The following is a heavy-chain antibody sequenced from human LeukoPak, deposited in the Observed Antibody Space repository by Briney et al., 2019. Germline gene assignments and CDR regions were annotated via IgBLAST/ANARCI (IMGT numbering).Heavy chain of an antibody. Sequence: GGSLRLSCTASGFTFSSYAMTWVRQAPGKGLDWVSAIGASGADTYYAASAKGRFTVSRDNSNNTLYLQMSSLRADDTAVYFCAKRPRDSSGYYLGAFDGWGQGTLVTVSS. CDR1: GFTFSSYA. D-gene: IGHD3-22*01. CDR3: AKRPRDSSGYYLGAFDG. V-gene: IGHV3-23*01. CDR2: IGASGADT. J-gene: IGHJ4*02.